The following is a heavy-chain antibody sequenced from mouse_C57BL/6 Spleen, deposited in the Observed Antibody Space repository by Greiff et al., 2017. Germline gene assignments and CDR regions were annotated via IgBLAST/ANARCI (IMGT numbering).Heavy chain of an antibody. CDR2: IDPETGGT. CDR3: TKVYDGYFYYFDY. J-gene: IGHJ2*01. CDR1: GYTFTDYE. D-gene: IGHD2-3*01. V-gene: IGHV1-15*01. Sequence: VQLQQSGAELVRPGASVTLSCKASGYTFTDYEMHWVKQTPVHGLEWIGAIDPETGGTAYNQKFKGKAILTADKSSSTAYMELRSLTSEDSAVYYCTKVYDGYFYYFDYWGQGTTLTVSS.